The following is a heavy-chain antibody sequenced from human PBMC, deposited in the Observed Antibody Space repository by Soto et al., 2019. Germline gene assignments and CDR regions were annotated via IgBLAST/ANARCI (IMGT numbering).Heavy chain of an antibody. V-gene: IGHV4-59*01. CDR2: IYYSGST. D-gene: IGHD6-19*01. J-gene: IGHJ4*02. CDR3: ARGSSGWPPRVDY. Sequence: QVQLQESGPGLVKPSETLSLNCTVSGGPISSYYWSWIRQSPGKGLEWIGYIYYSGSTNYNPSLKRRVTISVDTSKNQFSLELSSVTAADTAVYYCARGSSGWPPRVDYWGQGTLVTVSS. CDR1: GGPISSYY.